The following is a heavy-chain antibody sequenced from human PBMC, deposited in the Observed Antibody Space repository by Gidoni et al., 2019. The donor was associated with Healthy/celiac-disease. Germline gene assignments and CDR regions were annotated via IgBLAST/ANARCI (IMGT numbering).Heavy chain of an antibody. CDR2: INPNRCGT. Sequence: QVQLVQSGAEVKKPGASVKVSCKASGYTFTGYYMHWVRQAPGQGLEWMGWINPNRCGTNYAQKFQGWVTMTRDTSISTAYMELSRLRSDDTAVYYCARVRGLGSSSSWFDYWGQGTLVTVSS. J-gene: IGHJ4*02. D-gene: IGHD6-6*01. CDR1: GYTFTGYY. CDR3: ARVRGLGSSSSWFDY. V-gene: IGHV1-2*04.